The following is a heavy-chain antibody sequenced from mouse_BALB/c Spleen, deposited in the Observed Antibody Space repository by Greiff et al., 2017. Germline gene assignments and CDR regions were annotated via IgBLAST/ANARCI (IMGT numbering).Heavy chain of an antibody. Sequence: EVQGVESGGGLVKPGGSLKLSCAASGFTFSSYTMSWVRQTPEKRLEWVATISSGGSYTYYPDSVKGRFTISRDNAKNTLYLQMSSLKSEDTAMYYCTRDERGLRRETYWGQGTLVTVSA. V-gene: IGHV5-6-4*01. CDR3: TRDERGLRRETY. CDR1: GFTFSSYT. D-gene: IGHD2-2*01. J-gene: IGHJ3*01. CDR2: ISSGGSYT.